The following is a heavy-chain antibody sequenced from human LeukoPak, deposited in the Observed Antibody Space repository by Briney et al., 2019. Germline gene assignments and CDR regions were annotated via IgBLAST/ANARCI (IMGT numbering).Heavy chain of an antibody. Sequence: PGGSLRLSCAASGFTFSNYYLSWVRQAPGKGLEWVANINQDGSDKYYVDSVKGRFTISRDNAKNSLYLHMNSLRAEDTAVYYCASDLGRTAGYWGQGTLVTVSS. V-gene: IGHV3-7*01. CDR2: INQDGSDK. D-gene: IGHD1-14*01. CDR3: ASDLGRTAGY. J-gene: IGHJ4*02. CDR1: GFTFSNYY.